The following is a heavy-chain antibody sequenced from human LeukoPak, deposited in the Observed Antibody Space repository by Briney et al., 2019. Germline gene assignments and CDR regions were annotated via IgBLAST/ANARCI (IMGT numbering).Heavy chain of an antibody. D-gene: IGHD3-10*01. J-gene: IGHJ4*02. CDR3: ARGGGNYPFDW. CDR1: GFTLADYG. V-gene: IGHV3-20*04. CDR2: INWRGGST. Sequence: PGGSLRLSCAASGFTLADYGMSWVRHVPRKGLEWVSGINWRGGSTDYADSVQGRFTISRDNAKNSLYLQMNSLRAEDTAFYYCARGGGNYPFDWWGQGILVTVSS.